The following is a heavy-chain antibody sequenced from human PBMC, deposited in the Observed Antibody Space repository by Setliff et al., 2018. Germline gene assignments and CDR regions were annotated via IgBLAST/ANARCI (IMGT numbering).Heavy chain of an antibody. D-gene: IGHD4-4*01. CDR3: ASYRQDVNY. CDR2: INQDGSEK. Sequence: PGGSLRLSCAASGFTFSSYWMTWVRQAPGKGLEWVANINQDGSEKYYVDSVKGRFTISRDDAKNSLYLQMNSLRAADTAVYYCASYRQDVNYWGQGTLVTVSS. CDR1: GFTFSSYW. V-gene: IGHV3-7*03. J-gene: IGHJ4*02.